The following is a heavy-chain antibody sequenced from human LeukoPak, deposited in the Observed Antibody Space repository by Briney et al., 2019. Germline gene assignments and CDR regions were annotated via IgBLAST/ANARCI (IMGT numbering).Heavy chain of an antibody. CDR1: GGSTSSDY. CDR2: VYNSGDT. D-gene: IGHD3-16*01. Sequence: KASETLSLTCTVSGGSTSSDYWSWIRQSPGKGLEWVGYVYNSGDTGKNPSLKSRVTILLDTSKNQCSLKLTSVSAADTAVYYCARLKLGAYFVLWGRGTLVTVSS. V-gene: IGHV4-59*08. CDR3: ARLKLGAYFVL. J-gene: IGHJ2*01.